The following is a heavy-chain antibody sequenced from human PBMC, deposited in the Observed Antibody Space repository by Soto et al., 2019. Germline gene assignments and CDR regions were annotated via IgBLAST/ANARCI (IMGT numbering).Heavy chain of an antibody. Sequence: PSETLSLTCTVSGGSISSSSYYWGWIRQSPGKGLEWIGSFYYSGSTYYSPSLRSRVTISGDTSRKQISLRLSSVTAADKAVYYCARISVPSRYMDVGGKGPRVTVSS. CDR3: ARISVPSRYMDV. CDR1: GGSISSSSYY. CDR2: FYYSGST. J-gene: IGHJ6*03. V-gene: IGHV4-39*01.